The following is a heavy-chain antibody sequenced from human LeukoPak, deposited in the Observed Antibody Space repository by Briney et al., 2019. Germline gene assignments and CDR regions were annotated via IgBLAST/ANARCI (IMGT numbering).Heavy chain of an antibody. Sequence: ASVKVSCKASGYTFTSYAMNWVRQAPGQGLEWMGIINPSGGSTSYAQKFQGRVTMTRDTSTSTVYMELSSLRSEDTAVYYCARDPEWKARPVSGDYWGQGTLVTVSS. V-gene: IGHV1-46*01. J-gene: IGHJ4*02. D-gene: IGHD6-6*01. CDR2: INPSGGST. CDR3: ARDPEWKARPVSGDY. CDR1: GYTFTSYA.